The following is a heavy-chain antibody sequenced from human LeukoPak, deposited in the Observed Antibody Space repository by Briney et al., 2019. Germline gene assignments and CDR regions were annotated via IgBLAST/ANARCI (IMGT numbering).Heavy chain of an antibody. CDR1: GFTFSSYG. CDR3: ARDLSVLIVVAYLSFDY. D-gene: IGHD3-22*01. Sequence: ETGGSLRLSCAASGFTFSSYGMHWVRQAPGKGLEWVAFIRYDGSNKYYADSVKGRFTISRDNAKNSLYLQMNSLRAEDTAVYYCARDLSVLIVVAYLSFDYWGQGTLVTVSS. V-gene: IGHV3-30*02. CDR2: IRYDGSNK. J-gene: IGHJ4*02.